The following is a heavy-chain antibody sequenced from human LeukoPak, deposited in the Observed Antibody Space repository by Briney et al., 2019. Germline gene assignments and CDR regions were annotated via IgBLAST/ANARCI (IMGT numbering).Heavy chain of an antibody. Sequence: PSETLSLTCAVYGGSFSGYYWSWIRQPPGKGLEWIGEINHSGSTNYNPSHKSRVTISVDTSKNQFSLKLSSVTAADTAVYYCARGQGYDYSRNRQVRWFDPWGQGTLVTVSS. CDR3: ARGQGYDYSRNRQVRWFDP. CDR2: INHSGST. J-gene: IGHJ5*02. CDR1: GGSFSGYY. D-gene: IGHD4-23*01. V-gene: IGHV4-34*01.